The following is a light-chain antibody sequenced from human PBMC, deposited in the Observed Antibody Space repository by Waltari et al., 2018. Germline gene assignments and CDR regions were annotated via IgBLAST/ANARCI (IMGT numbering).Light chain of an antibody. J-gene: IGKJ3*01. Sequence: EIVLTQSPATLSLSPGERAVLSCRASPSFNNYLAWYQQKPGQPPRLLIYDASTRATGIAARFSGSGSGTDFTLTISSLEPEDSAVYYCQERSDWRGLTFGPGTKVDIK. CDR2: DAS. V-gene: IGKV3-11*01. CDR3: QERSDWRGLT. CDR1: PSFNNY.